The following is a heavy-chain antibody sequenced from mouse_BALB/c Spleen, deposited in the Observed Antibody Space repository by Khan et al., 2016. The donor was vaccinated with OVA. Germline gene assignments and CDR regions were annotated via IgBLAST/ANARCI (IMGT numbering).Heavy chain of an antibody. CDR3: RRAGYGTFAY. CDR1: GYTFTSYY. V-gene: IGHV1S81*02. J-gene: IGHJ3*01. CDR2: INTSDGDT. Sequence: QVQLQQSGAELVKPGASVKLSCKASGYTFTSYYMYWVKQRPGQGLEWIGEINTSDGDTNFNEKFRSKATLTVDKSSSTAYMHLSSLTSEDSAVYYWRRAGYGTFAYWGQGTLVTVSA. D-gene: IGHD2-1*01.